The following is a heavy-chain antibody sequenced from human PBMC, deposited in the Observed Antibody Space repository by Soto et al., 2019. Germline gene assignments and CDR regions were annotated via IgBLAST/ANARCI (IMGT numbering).Heavy chain of an antibody. CDR3: AKGPIVVGAFEI. V-gene: IGHV3-23*01. CDR1: GISISSYA. Sequence: EVQLLESGGGLEQPGGSLRLSCAASGISISSYAMSWVRQAPGKGLEWVSAISGSGGSTYYADSVKGRFTISRDNSKNTLYLQMNSLRAEETAVYYCAKGPIVVGAFEIWGQGTMVTVSS. J-gene: IGHJ3*02. CDR2: ISGSGGST. D-gene: IGHD2-21*01.